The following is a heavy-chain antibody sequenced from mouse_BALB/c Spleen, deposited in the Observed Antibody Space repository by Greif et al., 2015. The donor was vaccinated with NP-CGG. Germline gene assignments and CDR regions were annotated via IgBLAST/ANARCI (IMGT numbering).Heavy chain of an antibody. Sequence: QVQLQQSGAELVRPGASVTLSCKASGYTFTDYEMHWVKQTPVHGLEWIGAIDPETGGTAYNQKFKGKATLTADKSSSTAYMGLRSLTSEDSAVYYCTRRGKDYWGQGTSVTVSS. CDR3: TRRGKDY. D-gene: IGHD2-1*01. CDR2: IDPETGGT. J-gene: IGHJ4*01. V-gene: IGHV1-15*01. CDR1: GYTFTDYE.